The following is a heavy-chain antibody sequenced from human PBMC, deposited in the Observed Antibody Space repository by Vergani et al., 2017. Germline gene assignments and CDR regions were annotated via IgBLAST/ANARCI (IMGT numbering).Heavy chain of an antibody. J-gene: IGHJ2*01. CDR3: AKSGMVFGVVIASYWYFDL. D-gene: IGHD3-3*01. Sequence: EVQLVESGGGLVQPGGSLRLSCAASGFTFSSYAMNWVRQAPGKGLEWVSAISGSGGSTYYADSVKGRFTISRDNSKNTLYLQMNSLRAEDTAVYYCAKSGMVFGVVIASYWYFDLWGRGTLVTVSS. CDR2: ISGSGGST. V-gene: IGHV3-23*04. CDR1: GFTFSSYA.